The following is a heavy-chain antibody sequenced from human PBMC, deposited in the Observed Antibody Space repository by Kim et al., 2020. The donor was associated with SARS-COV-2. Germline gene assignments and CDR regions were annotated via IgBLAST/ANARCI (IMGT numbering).Heavy chain of an antibody. CDR2: IRNKTKSDTT. CDR3: GTFHLG. V-gene: IGHV3-72*01. CDR1: GFTFCDHY. Sequence: GGSLRLSCAASGFTFCDHYMHWVRQAPGKGLEWVGLIRNKTKSDTTDYAASVRGRFTISRDDSKNSLYLQMSSLKSEDTAVYYCGTFHLGWGQGTLVTVS. J-gene: IGHJ4*02.